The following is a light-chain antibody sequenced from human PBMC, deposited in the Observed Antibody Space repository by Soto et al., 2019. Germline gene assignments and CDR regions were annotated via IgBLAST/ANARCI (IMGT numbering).Light chain of an antibody. V-gene: IGKV3-20*01. CDR1: QNIGIN. CDR3: QQYVSSPWA. J-gene: IGKJ1*01. CDR2: GAS. Sequence: EIVMTQSPATLSVSPGERATLSCRASQNIGINLAWYQQKPGQAPRLLIYGASRRATGIPDRFSGSGSGTDFTLTISRLEPEDFAVYYCQQYVSSPWAFGQGTKVEI.